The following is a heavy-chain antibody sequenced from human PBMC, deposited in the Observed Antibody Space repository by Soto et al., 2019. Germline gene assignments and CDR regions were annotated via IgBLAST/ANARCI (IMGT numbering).Heavy chain of an antibody. CDR3: AKDSRAVAGPFDY. J-gene: IGHJ4*02. CDR2: ISYDGSNK. V-gene: IGHV3-30*18. CDR1: GFTFSSYG. D-gene: IGHD6-19*01. Sequence: GGSLRLSCAASGFTFSSYGMHWVRQAPGKWLEWVAVISYDGSNKYYADSVKGRFTISRDNSKNTLYLQMNSLRAEDTAVYYCAKDSRAVAGPFDYWGQGTLVTVSS.